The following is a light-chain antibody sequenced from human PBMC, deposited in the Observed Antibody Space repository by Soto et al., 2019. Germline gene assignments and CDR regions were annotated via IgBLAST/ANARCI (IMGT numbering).Light chain of an antibody. CDR2: EVN. J-gene: IGLJ1*01. CDR3: SSYAGSSNV. CDR1: SSDVGGYNY. V-gene: IGLV2-8*01. Sequence: QSALTQPPSASGSPGQSVAISCTGTSSDVGGYNYVSWYQQHPGKAPKLMIYEVNKRPSGVPDRFSGSKSGYTASLTVSGLQAGDEADYYCSSYAGSSNVFGTGTKLTVL.